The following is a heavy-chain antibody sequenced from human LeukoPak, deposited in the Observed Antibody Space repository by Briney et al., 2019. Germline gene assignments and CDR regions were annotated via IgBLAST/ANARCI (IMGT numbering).Heavy chain of an antibody. J-gene: IGHJ4*02. CDR3: AKDIGPAVTGPRDY. Sequence: GGSLRLSCAASGFTFSDYYMSWIRQAPGKGLEWVSYISSSGSTIYYADSVKGRFTISRDNAKNSLYLQMNSLRAEDTALYYCAKDIGPAVTGPRDYWGQGTLVTVSS. CDR2: ISSSGSTI. CDR1: GFTFSDYY. D-gene: IGHD6-19*01. V-gene: IGHV3-11*01.